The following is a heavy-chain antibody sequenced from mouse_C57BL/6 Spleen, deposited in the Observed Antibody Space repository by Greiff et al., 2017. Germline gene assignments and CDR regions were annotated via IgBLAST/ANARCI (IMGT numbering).Heavy chain of an antibody. Sequence: QVQLQQSGAELAKPGASVKLSCKASGYTFTSYWMHWVKQRPGQGLEWIGYINPSSGYTKYNPKFKGKATLTADKSSSTAYMQLSSLSYEDSAVYYCAVGYYDEVWFAYWGQGTLVTVSA. V-gene: IGHV1-7*01. J-gene: IGHJ3*01. CDR1: GYTFTSYW. CDR2: INPSSGYT. CDR3: AVGYYDEVWFAY. D-gene: IGHD2-4*01.